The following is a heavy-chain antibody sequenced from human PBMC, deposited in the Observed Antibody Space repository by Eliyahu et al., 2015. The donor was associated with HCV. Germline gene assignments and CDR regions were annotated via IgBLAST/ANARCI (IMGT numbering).Heavy chain of an antibody. Sequence: EVKKPGSSVKVSCKASGGTFTSYAITWVRQAPGQGLEWMGGIIPIFGTANYAQKFQGRVTITADESTSTAYMELSSLRSEDTAVYFCARDERLDYYDVLTAYFEYWGQGTLVTVSS. CDR1: GGTFTSYA. CDR3: ARDERLDYYDVLTAYFEY. D-gene: IGHD3-9*01. J-gene: IGHJ4*02. CDR2: IIPIFGTA. V-gene: IGHV1-69*01.